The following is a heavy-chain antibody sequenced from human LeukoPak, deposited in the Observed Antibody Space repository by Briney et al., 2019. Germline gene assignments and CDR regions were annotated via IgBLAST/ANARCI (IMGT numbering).Heavy chain of an antibody. J-gene: IGHJ4*02. CDR1: GGSFSGYY. D-gene: IGHD2-2*01. CDR3: AREVPCSSTSCPLDY. V-gene: IGHV4-59*01. CDR2: IYYSGST. Sequence: SETLSLTCAVYGGSFSGYYWSWIRQPPGKGLEWIGYIYYSGSTNYNPSLKSRVTISVDTSKNQFSLKLSSVTAADTAVYYCAREVPCSSTSCPLDYWGQGTLVTVSS.